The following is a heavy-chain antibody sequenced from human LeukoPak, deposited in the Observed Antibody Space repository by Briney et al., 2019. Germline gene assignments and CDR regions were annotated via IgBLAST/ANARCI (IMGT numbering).Heavy chain of an antibody. Sequence: GGSLRLSCVASGFTFNTYNFVWVRQAPGKWLEWLSYLSSSENTIYYADSVRGRFTISRDNAKDSLFLQMNSVRAEDTAVYYCARCSFWTAYSFDYWGQGTLVTVSS. J-gene: IGHJ4*02. CDR2: LSSSENTI. V-gene: IGHV3-48*01. CDR1: GFTFNTYN. CDR3: ARCSFWTAYSFDY. D-gene: IGHD3/OR15-3a*01.